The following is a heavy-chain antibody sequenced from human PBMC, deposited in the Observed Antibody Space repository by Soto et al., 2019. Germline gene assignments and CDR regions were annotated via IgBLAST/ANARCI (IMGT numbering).Heavy chain of an antibody. CDR2: IYHSGRT. Sequence: SETLSLTCAFSDVSFSEAHWTCIHQPPGKGPEWIGEIYHSGRTNYGPSLKSRVTISLDNAKSQFSLTLTSVTAADTAVYYCARGRNWGSIGYYFDLWGRGTLV. J-gene: IGHJ2*01. V-gene: IGHV4-34*01. CDR1: DVSFSEAH. CDR3: ARGRNWGSIGYYFDL. D-gene: IGHD7-27*01.